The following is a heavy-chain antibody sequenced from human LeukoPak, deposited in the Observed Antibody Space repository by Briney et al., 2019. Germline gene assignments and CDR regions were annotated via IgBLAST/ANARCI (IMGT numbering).Heavy chain of an antibody. CDR1: GGSFSGYY. V-gene: IGHV4-59*01. J-gene: IGHJ4*02. CDR2: IYYSGST. Sequence: PSETLSLTCAVYGGSFSGYYWNWIRQPPGKGLEWIGYIYYSGSTNYNPSLKSRVTISVDTSKNQFSLKLSSVTAADTAVYYCARGSSSSDFDYWGQGTLVTVSS. D-gene: IGHD6-6*01. CDR3: ARGSSSSDFDY.